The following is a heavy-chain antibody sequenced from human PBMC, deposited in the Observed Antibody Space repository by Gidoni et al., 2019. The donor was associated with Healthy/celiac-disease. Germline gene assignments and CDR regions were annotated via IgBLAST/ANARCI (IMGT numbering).Heavy chain of an antibody. J-gene: IGHJ6*04. V-gene: IGHV4-59*01. CDR2: IDYSGST. D-gene: IGHD2-15*01. CDR1: GGSISSYY. CDR3: ARGGYYGMDV. Sequence: QVQLQESGPGLVKPSATLSLPCPVSGGSISSYYWSWIRQHPGKGLEWIGYIDYSGSTNYNPSLKSRVTISVDTSKNQFSLKLSSVTAADTAVYYCARGGYYGMDVWGKGTTVTVSS.